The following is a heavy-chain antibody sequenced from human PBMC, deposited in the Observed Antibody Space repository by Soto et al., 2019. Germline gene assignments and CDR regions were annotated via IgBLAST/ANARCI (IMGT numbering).Heavy chain of an antibody. CDR2: IHPGGHS. CDR3: ARVHEGCSVTSCYLDP. D-gene: IGHD2-2*01. J-gene: IGHJ5*02. Sequence: SETLSLTCTVSGASVRSANWWHWVRQSPGKRLELIGEIHPGGHSNYNPSLKSRVTISVDVSDNQFSLTLNSVTAADTAVYFCARVHEGCSVTSCYLDPWGLGTQVTVSS. CDR1: GASVRSANW. V-gene: IGHV4-4*02.